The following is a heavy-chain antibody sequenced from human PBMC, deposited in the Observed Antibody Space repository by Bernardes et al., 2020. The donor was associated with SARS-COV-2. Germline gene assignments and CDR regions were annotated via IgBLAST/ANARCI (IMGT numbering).Heavy chain of an antibody. Sequence: GGSLRLSCAASGFTFSSYSMNWVRQAPGKGLEWVSSISSSSSYIYYADSVKGRFTISRDNAKNSLYLQMNSLRAEDTAVYYCARDKSGHSFVVVPAASYNWFDPWGQGTLVTVSS. V-gene: IGHV3-21*01. CDR3: ARDKSGHSFVVVPAASYNWFDP. J-gene: IGHJ5*02. CDR1: GFTFSSYS. CDR2: ISSSSSYI. D-gene: IGHD2-2*01.